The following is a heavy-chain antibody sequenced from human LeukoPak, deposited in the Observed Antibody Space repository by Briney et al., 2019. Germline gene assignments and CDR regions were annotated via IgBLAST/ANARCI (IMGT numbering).Heavy chain of an antibody. CDR3: AREMKRPGYTVSPFDY. V-gene: IGHV3-48*01. CDR1: GFTISSYS. J-gene: IGHJ4*02. D-gene: IGHD5-24*01. Sequence: GGSLRLSCAASGFTISSYSMNWVRQAPGKGLEWVSYISDSSSTTNSADSVKGRFTIARDSAKNSLYLQLNSLRAEDTAVYYCAREMKRPGYTVSPFDYWGQGTLVTVSS. CDR2: ISDSSSTT.